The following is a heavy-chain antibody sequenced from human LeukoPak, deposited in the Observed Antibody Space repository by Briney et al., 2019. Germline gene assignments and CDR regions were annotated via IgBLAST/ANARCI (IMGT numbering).Heavy chain of an antibody. D-gene: IGHD4-23*01. CDR1: GDSISGYY. Sequence: SETLSLTCAVSGDSISGYYWSGMRQPPGKGLEWIGYVYYSGGTNYNPSLKSRVAISVDTSKNQFSLKLTSVTAADTAVYYCARKGTVVTPGFDSWGQGILVTVSS. CDR2: VYYSGGT. V-gene: IGHV4-59*01. CDR3: ARKGTVVTPGFDS. J-gene: IGHJ4*02.